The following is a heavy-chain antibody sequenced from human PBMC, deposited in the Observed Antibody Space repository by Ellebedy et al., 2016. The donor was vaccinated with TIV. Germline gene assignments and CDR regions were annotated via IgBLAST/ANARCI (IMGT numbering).Heavy chain of an antibody. Sequence: GESLKISCVGSGFSFRSYWMSWVRQAPGKGLEWVANMRQDGGDKYYVDSVKGRFTISRDNAKSSLYLQMDSGRAEDTAMYYCASDGSYGDYRSPTHAFVMWGQGTMVSVSS. V-gene: IGHV3-7*01. CDR2: MRQDGGDK. CDR3: ASDGSYGDYRSPTHAFVM. J-gene: IGHJ3*02. CDR1: GFSFRSYW. D-gene: IGHD4-17*01.